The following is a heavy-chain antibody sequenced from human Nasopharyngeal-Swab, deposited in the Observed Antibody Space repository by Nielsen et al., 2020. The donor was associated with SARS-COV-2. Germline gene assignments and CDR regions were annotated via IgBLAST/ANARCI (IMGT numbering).Heavy chain of an antibody. CDR3: AKIGAGCSSTSCYNVYYYYMDV. J-gene: IGHJ6*03. V-gene: IGHV3-30*02. Sequence: VRQMPGKGLEWVAFIRYDGSNKYYAGSVKGRFTISRDNSKNTLYLQMNSLRAEDTAVYYCAKIGAGCSSTSCYNVYYYYMDVWGKGTTVTVSS. D-gene: IGHD2-2*02. CDR2: IRYDGSNK.